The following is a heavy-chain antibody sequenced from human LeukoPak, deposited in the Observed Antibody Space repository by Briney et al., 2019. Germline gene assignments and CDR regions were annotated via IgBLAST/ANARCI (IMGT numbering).Heavy chain of an antibody. CDR3: ARARNRIAVSVIREYYYMDV. CDR1: GITFSSYS. CDR2: ISSFSGTI. V-gene: IGHV3-48*01. D-gene: IGHD6-19*01. J-gene: IGHJ6*03. Sequence: GGSLRLSCVASGITFSSYSMNWVRQAPGKGLEWVSYISSFSGTINYADSVKGRFTISRDNAKNSLYLQMNSLRAEDTAVYYCARARNRIAVSVIREYYYMDVWGKGTTVTVSS.